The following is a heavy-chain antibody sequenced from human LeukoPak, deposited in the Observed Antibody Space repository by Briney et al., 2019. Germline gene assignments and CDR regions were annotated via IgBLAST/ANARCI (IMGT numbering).Heavy chain of an antibody. V-gene: IGHV3-48*03. CDR3: ARDPLLVGATPEVY. J-gene: IGHJ4*02. D-gene: IGHD1-26*01. Sequence: GRSLRLSCAASGFTFSSYEMNWVRQAPGKGLEWVSYISSSGSTIYYADSVKGRFTISRDNAKNSLYLQMNSLRAEDTAVYYCARDPLLVGATPEVYWGQGTLVTVSS. CDR2: ISSSGSTI. CDR1: GFTFSSYE.